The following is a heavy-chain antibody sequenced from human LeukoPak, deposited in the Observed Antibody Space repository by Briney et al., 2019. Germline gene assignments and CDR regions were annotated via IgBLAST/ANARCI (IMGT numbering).Heavy chain of an antibody. D-gene: IGHD2-2*01. CDR3: ARVRDIVVVPAATPPRFDP. CDR1: GVTFSDYY. V-gene: IGHV3-11*05. J-gene: IGHJ5*02. CDR2: ISSSSSYT. Sequence: GGSLRLSCAASGVTFSDYYMSWIRQAPGKGLEWGSYISSSSSYTNYADSVKGRFTISRDNAKNSLYLQMNSLRAEDTAVYYCARVRDIVVVPAATPPRFDPWGQGTLVTVSS.